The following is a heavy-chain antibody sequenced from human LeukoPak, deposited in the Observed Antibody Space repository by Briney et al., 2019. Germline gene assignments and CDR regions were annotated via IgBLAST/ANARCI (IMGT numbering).Heavy chain of an antibody. V-gene: IGHV3-23*01. Sequence: GGSLRLSCAASGFTFSNSAMAWVRQAPGKGLEWVSAIRGRGDNTYYADSVKGRFTISRDNSKNTLYLQMNSLRAEDTAVYYCATATPPYCSGGSCYLDYWGQGTLVTVSS. CDR1: GFTFSNSA. D-gene: IGHD2-15*01. J-gene: IGHJ4*02. CDR2: IRGRGDNT. CDR3: ATATPPYCSGGSCYLDY.